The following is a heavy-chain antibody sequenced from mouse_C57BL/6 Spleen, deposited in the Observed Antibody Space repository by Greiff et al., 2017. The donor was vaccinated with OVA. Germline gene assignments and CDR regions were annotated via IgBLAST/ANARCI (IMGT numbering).Heavy chain of an antibody. Sequence: QVHVKQPGAELVKPGASVKLSCKASGYTFTSYWMQWVKQRPGQGLEWIGEIDPSDSYTNYNQKFKGKATLTVDTSSSTAYMQLSSLTSEDSAVYYCARSRGITTVVAPDYWGQGTTLTVSS. CDR3: ARSRGITTVVAPDY. D-gene: IGHD1-1*01. CDR2: IDPSDSYT. V-gene: IGHV1-50*01. J-gene: IGHJ2*01. CDR1: GYTFTSYW.